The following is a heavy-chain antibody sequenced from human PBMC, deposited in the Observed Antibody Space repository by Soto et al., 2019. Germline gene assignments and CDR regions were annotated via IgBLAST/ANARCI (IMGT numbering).Heavy chain of an antibody. CDR3: ARSGYSYGYSHYYYGMDV. Sequence: PSETLSLTCAVSGGSISSGGYSWGWIRQPPGKGLEWIGYIYHSGSTYYNPSLKSRVTISVDRSKNQFSLKLSSVTAADTAVYYCARSGYSYGYSHYYYGMDVWGQGTTVTVSS. J-gene: IGHJ6*02. CDR1: GGSISSGGYS. CDR2: IYHSGST. D-gene: IGHD5-18*01. V-gene: IGHV4-30-2*01.